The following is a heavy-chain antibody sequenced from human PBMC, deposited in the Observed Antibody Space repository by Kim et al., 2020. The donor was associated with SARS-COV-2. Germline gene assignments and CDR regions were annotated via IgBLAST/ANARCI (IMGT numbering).Heavy chain of an antibody. CDR3: ARSRRDYYDSSGYYYYAFDI. V-gene: IGHV3-53*01. D-gene: IGHD3-22*01. J-gene: IGHJ3*02. Sequence: RFTISRDNSKNTLYLQMNSLRAEDTAVYYCARSRRDYYDSSGYYYYAFDIWGQGTMVTVSS.